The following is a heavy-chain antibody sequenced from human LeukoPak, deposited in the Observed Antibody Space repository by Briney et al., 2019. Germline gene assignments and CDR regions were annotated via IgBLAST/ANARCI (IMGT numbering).Heavy chain of an antibody. D-gene: IGHD2-2*01. J-gene: IGHJ4*02. CDR2: IKQDGSEK. V-gene: IGHV3-7*01. CDR3: ATEASTSGPDY. CDR1: GFTFSSYW. Sequence: PGGSLRLSCAASGFTFSSYWMSWARQAPGKGLEWVANIKQDGSEKYYVDSVKGRFTISRDNAKNSMYLQMNSLRAEDTAVYYCATEASTSGPDYWGQGTLVTVSS.